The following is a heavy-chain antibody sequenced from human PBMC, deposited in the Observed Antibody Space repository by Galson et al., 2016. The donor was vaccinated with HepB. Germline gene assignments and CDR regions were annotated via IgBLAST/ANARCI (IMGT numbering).Heavy chain of an antibody. J-gene: IGHJ5*02. CDR1: GFIFSKYT. CDR3: ARVRDGNNWRVQPLDL. D-gene: IGHD5-24*01. V-gene: IGHV3-30-3*01. Sequence: SLRLSCAAPGFIFSKYTMHWVRQAPGEGLEWVAAISYDGTDKYYADSVKGRFTISRDNSKNTLFLQMNSLRAEDTAVYYCARVRDGNNWRVQPLDLWGQGTLVTVS. CDR2: ISYDGTDK.